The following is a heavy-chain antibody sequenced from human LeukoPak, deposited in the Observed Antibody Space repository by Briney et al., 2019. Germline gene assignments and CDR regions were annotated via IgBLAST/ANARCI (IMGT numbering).Heavy chain of an antibody. D-gene: IGHD3-10*01. V-gene: IGHV4-59*01. Sequence: SETLSLSCTVSGDSISNYYWSWIRQPPGKGLEWIGYIYYSGITNYNPSLKSRVTISVDTSKNQFSLKLSSVTAADTAVYYCAREVPGYYGSGTYHIVGTYFDYWGQGTLVTVSS. CDR1: GDSISNYY. CDR2: IYYSGIT. CDR3: AREVPGYYGSGTYHIVGTYFDY. J-gene: IGHJ4*02.